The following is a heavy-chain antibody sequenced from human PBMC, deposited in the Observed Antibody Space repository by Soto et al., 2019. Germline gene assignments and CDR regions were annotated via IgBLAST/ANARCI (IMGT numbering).Heavy chain of an antibody. J-gene: IGHJ4*02. D-gene: IGHD3-3*01. V-gene: IGHV3-30*18. CDR3: AKTGTYAGGYYNTADSSEDN. Sequence: GGSLRLSSEVSGFTFSDFGLDWVRQAPGKGLEWVAIISHDGSKRFYADSVTGRFTISRDNSKNTLYLQMSSLRPEDTAIYYCAKTGTYAGGYYNTADSSEDNWGQGT. CDR2: ISHDGSKR. CDR1: GFTFSDFG.